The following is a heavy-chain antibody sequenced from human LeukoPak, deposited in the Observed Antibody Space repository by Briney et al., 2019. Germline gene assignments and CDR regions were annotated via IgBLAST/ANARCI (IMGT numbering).Heavy chain of an antibody. CDR2: FDPEDGET. D-gene: IGHD4-17*01. J-gene: IGHJ4*02. V-gene: IGHV1-18*01. Sequence: ASVKVSCKASGGTFSSYAISWVRQAPGQGLEWVGGFDPEDGETIYAQKFQGRVTMTTDTSTSTAYMELRSLISDDAAVYYCARGDDYGDYWGLYWGQGTLVTVSS. CDR1: GGTFSSYA. CDR3: ARGDDYGDYWGLY.